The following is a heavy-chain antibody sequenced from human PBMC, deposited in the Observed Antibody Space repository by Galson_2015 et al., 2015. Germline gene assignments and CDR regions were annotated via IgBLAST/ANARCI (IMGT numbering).Heavy chain of an antibody. Sequence: SVKVSCKASGYTFTSYYMHWVRQAPGQGLEWMGIINPSGGSTSYAQKFQGRVTMTRDTSTSTVYMELSSLRSEDTAVYYCARDLGRGHRGMITFGGTRGYFDYWGQGTLVTVSS. CDR2: INPSGGST. V-gene: IGHV1-46*01. J-gene: IGHJ4*02. CDR1: GYTFTSYY. CDR3: ARDLGRGHRGMITFGGTRGYFDY. D-gene: IGHD3-16*01.